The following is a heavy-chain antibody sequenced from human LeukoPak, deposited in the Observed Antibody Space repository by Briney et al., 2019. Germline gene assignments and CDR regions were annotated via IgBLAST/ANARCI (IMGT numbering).Heavy chain of an antibody. CDR2: ISWNSGSI. CDR3: AKGSETTVTTEFDY. Sequence: GRSLRLSCAAPGFTFDDYAMHWVRQAPGKGLGWVSGISWNSGSIGYADSVKGRFTISRDNAKNSLYLQMNSLRAEDTALYYCAKGSETTVTTEFDYWGQGTLVTVSS. CDR1: GFTFDDYA. V-gene: IGHV3-9*01. D-gene: IGHD4-17*01. J-gene: IGHJ4*02.